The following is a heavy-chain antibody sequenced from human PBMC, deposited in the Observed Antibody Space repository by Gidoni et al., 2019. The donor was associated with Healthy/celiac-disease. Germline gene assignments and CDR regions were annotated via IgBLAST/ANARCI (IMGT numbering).Heavy chain of an antibody. CDR1: GFTFSNAG. D-gene: IGHD1-26*01. CDR2: INSTTDGGPT. Sequence: EVQLVESGGGMVKPGGPSRLSCAASGFTFSNAGTSWVRQAPGKGLEWVGRINSTTDGGPTDYASPVEGRFTISRDDSKNTLYLQMTSLKTEDTAVYYCPTAPYSVSYEEWDCFDYWGQGTLVTVSS. V-gene: IGHV3-15*01. J-gene: IGHJ4*02. CDR3: PTAPYSVSYEEWDCFDY.